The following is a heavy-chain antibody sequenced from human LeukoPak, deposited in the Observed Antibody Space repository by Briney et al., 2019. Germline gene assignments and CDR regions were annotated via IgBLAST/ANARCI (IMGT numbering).Heavy chain of an antibody. Sequence: ASVKVSCKASGYTFTGYYMHWVRQSPGQGLEWMGWINPNSGGTNYAQKFQGRVTMTRDTSISTAYMELSRLRSDDTAVYYCAAWGSGWFHFDYWGQGTLVTVSS. CDR3: AAWGSGWFHFDY. CDR2: INPNSGGT. CDR1: GYTFTGYY. V-gene: IGHV1-2*02. J-gene: IGHJ4*02. D-gene: IGHD6-19*01.